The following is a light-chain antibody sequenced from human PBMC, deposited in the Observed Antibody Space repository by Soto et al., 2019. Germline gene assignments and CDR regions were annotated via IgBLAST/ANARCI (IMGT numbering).Light chain of an antibody. Sequence: EIVLVQSPGTLSLSPGERATLSCRASQSVSNNYLAWYQQKPGQAPRLLIYGASSRATGFPDRFSGSGTGTDFSLTITRLEPEVFAVYYCQQYGVSLLMFTFGQGNKVGVK. CDR1: QSVSNNY. J-gene: IGKJ2*01. CDR2: GAS. CDR3: QQYGVSLLMFT. V-gene: IGKV3-20*01.